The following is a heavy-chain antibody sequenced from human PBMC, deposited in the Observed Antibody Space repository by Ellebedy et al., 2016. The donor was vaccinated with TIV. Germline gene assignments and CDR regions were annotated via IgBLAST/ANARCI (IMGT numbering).Heavy chain of an antibody. J-gene: IGHJ4*02. CDR3: ARWRWHQSEFEY. CDR2: IGQDGRQE. V-gene: IGHV3-7*01. Sequence: GESLKISCAASGFSFSSYWMHWVRRAPGKGLEWVANIGQDGRQEYHVDSVKGRFTISRDNAKNSLYLQMNSLRVEDTAVYYCARWRWHQSEFEYWGQGTLVTVSS. D-gene: IGHD5-24*01. CDR1: GFSFSSYW.